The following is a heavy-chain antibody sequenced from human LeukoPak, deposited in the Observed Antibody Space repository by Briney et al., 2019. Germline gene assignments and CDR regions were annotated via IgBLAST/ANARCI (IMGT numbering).Heavy chain of an antibody. Sequence: GGALTLSLGGSVLTFSSYAMNWVRQAAGKGLAWVSAIRKSGGRTYYEDSVKGGFTIPRENSRNALYLQMNSQRADGRAVYYCAKTDVGTGWHHFDYWGQGTLVTVSS. CDR3: AKTDVGTGWHHFDY. V-gene: IGHV3-23*01. J-gene: IGHJ4*02. CDR2: IRKSGGRT. D-gene: IGHD6-19*01. CDR1: VLTFSSYA.